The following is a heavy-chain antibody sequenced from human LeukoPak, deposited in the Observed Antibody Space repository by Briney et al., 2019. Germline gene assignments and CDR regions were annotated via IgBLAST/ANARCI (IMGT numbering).Heavy chain of an antibody. V-gene: IGHV3-7*04. J-gene: IGHJ4*02. CDR1: GLTFSGYW. CDR3: ARDDYGWGSHPY. Sequence: PGGSLRLSCAGSGLTFSGYWITWVRQAPGKGLEWVANIKPDGSEKAYVDSVKGRFTISRDNAKNSLYLQMNSLRAEDTAVYYCARDDYGWGSHPYWGQGTLVTVSS. D-gene: IGHD3-10*01. CDR2: IKPDGSEK.